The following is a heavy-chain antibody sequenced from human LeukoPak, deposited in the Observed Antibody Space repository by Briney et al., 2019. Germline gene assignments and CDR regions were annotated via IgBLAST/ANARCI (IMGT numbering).Heavy chain of an antibody. J-gene: IGHJ4*02. CDR1: GFTVRSNY. D-gene: IGHD3-22*01. CDR3: ARDSSGYHFDD. CDR2: IYRGGTT. V-gene: IGHV3-66*01. Sequence: PGGSLRLSCAASGFTVRSNYMSWVRQAPGKGLELVSVIYRGGTTYYADSVKGRFTISRDNSKNTLYLQMNSLRAEDTAVYYCARDSSGYHFDDWGQGTLVTVSS.